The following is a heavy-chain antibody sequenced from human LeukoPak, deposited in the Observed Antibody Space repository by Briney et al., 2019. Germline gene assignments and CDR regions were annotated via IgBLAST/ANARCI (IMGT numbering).Heavy chain of an antibody. CDR1: GFSFSSYA. D-gene: IGHD6-19*01. V-gene: IGHV3-23*01. CDR3: AKPAISSRGWYYDY. CDR2: MSSSDDGR. Sequence: GGSLRLSCATSGFSFSSYAMSWVRQAPGKGLEWVSAMSSSDDGRYYAASVRGRFTISRDTSRSTLYLQMNSLRAEDTAVYYCAKPAISSRGWYYDYWGQGTLVTVSS. J-gene: IGHJ4*02.